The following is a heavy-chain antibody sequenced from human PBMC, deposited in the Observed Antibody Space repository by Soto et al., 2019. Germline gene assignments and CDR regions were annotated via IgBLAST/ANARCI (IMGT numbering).Heavy chain of an antibody. CDR1: GFTFSSYA. V-gene: IGHV3-23*01. CDR2: ISGSGGST. CDR3: AKGYSNYEYYFDY. D-gene: IGHD4-4*01. Sequence: EVQLLESGGGLVQPGGSLRLSCAASGFTFSSYAMSWVRQAPGKGLEWVSAISGSGGSTYYADSVKGRFTISRDNSKNTLDLQMNSLRAEDTAVYYCAKGYSNYEYYFDYWGQGTLVTVSS. J-gene: IGHJ4*02.